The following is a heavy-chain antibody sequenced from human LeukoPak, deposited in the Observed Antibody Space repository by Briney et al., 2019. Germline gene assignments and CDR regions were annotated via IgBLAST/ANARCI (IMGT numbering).Heavy chain of an antibody. CDR2: IRSKAHRYAT. V-gene: IGHV3-73*01. CDR1: GFTFNGSA. D-gene: IGHD4-17*01. J-gene: IGHJ4*02. CDR3: TRRHYGDYVVDN. Sequence: EGSLRLSCATSGFTFNGSALHWVRQASGQGLEWVGRIRSKAHRYATAYAASVKGRFTVSRDDSKNMAYLQMNSLKTEDTAIYYCTRRHYGDYVVDNWGQGTLVTVSS.